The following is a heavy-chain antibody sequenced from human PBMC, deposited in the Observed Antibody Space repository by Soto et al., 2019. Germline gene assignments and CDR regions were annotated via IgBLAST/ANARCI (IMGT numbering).Heavy chain of an antibody. CDR2: ISSSSSYI. Sequence: EVQLVESGGGLVKPGGSLKLSCAASGFSFSNYGMNWVRQAPGKGLEWVSSISSSSSYISYADSVKGRFTISRDNAKNSVYPQMNSLRAEDTAVFYCARSDCTSTSCYVVWFDPWGQGTLVTVSS. CDR1: GFSFSNYG. CDR3: ARSDCTSTSCYVVWFDP. J-gene: IGHJ5*02. V-gene: IGHV3-21*01. D-gene: IGHD2-2*01.